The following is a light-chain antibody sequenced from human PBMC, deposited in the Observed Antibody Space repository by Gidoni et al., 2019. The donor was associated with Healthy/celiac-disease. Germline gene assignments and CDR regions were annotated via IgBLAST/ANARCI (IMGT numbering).Light chain of an antibody. J-gene: IGKJ2*04. CDR2: GAS. CDR1: QSVSSSY. V-gene: IGKV3-20*01. Sequence: EIVLTQSPGTLSLSPGERATLSCRASQSVSSSYLAWYQQKPGQAPSLLIYGASSRATGIPDRFSGSGSGTDFTLTISRLEPEDFAVYYCQQYGSSPPMCSFGQGTKLEIK. CDR3: QQYGSSPPMCS.